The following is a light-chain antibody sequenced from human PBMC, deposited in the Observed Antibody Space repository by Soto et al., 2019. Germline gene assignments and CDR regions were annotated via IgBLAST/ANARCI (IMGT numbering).Light chain of an antibody. V-gene: IGLV2-11*01. CDR3: CSYAGSYTGV. CDR1: SSDVGGYTY. J-gene: IGLJ2*01. CDR2: DIN. Sequence: QSALTQPRSVSGSPGQSVTISCTGTSSDVGGYTYVSWYQQHPDKAPKFMIYDINKRPSGVPDRFSGSKSGNTASLTISGLQAEDAADYYCCSYAGSYTGVFGGGTKLTVL.